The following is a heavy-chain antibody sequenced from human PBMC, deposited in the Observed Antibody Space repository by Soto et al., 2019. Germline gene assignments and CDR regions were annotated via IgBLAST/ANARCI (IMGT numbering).Heavy chain of an antibody. V-gene: IGHV3-13*01. CDR3: ARADYDSSGYFHGMDV. Sequence: PGGSLRLSCAASGFTFSSYDMHWVRQATGKGLEWVSAIGTAGDTYYPGSVKGRFTISRENAKNSLYLQMNSLRAEDTAVYYCARADYDSSGYFHGMDVWGQGXTVTVSS. D-gene: IGHD3-22*01. CDR2: IGTAGDT. CDR1: GFTFSSYD. J-gene: IGHJ6*02.